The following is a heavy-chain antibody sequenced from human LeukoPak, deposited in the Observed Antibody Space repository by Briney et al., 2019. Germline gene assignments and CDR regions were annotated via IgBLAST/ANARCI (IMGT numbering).Heavy chain of an antibody. V-gene: IGHV5-51*01. Sequence: GESLKISCKGSGYSFTSYWIGWVRQMPGKGLEWMGIIYPGDSDTRYSPSFQGQVTISADKSISTAYLQWSSLKASDTAMYYCARSTLGYCSSTSCYIRGWFDPWGQGTLVTVSS. D-gene: IGHD2-2*02. J-gene: IGHJ5*02. CDR1: GYSFTSYW. CDR3: ARSTLGYCSSTSCYIRGWFDP. CDR2: IYPGDSDT.